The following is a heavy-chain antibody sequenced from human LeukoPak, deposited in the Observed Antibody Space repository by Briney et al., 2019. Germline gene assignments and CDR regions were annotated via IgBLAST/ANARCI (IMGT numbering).Heavy chain of an antibody. CDR1: GFTFSSYG. Sequence: GGSLRLSCAASGFTFSSYGMSWVRQAPGKGLEWVSAISGSGGSTYYADSVKGRFTISRDNSKNTLYLQMNSLRAEDTAVYYCAKEKVNWGSGSSCMDVWGKGTTVTISS. J-gene: IGHJ6*03. D-gene: IGHD3-10*01. CDR3: AKEKVNWGSGSSCMDV. V-gene: IGHV3-23*01. CDR2: ISGSGGST.